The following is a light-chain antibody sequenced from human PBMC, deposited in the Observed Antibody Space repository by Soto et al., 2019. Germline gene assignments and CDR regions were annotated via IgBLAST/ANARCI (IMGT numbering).Light chain of an antibody. CDR1: RTVTTN. V-gene: IGKV3-20*01. CDR3: QQYGSSPWT. Sequence: EIVMTQSPATLSVSPGERATLSCRASRTVTTNLAWYHQKPGQAPRLLIYGASIRATGIPARFSGSGSGTDFTLTISRLEPEDFAVYYCQQYGSSPWTFGQGTKVDIK. J-gene: IGKJ1*01. CDR2: GAS.